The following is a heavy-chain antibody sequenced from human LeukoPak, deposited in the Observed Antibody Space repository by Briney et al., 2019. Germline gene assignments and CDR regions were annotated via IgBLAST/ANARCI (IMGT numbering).Heavy chain of an antibody. CDR3: ARDKKSGESSETDY. Sequence: GGSLRLSCAASGFTFSNYWVHWVRQAPGKGLVWVSRINRDGSTTNYADSVKGRFTVSRDNAKNTLNLQMNSLRAEDTAVYYCARDKKSGESSETDYWGQGTLVTVSS. CDR1: GFTFSNYW. V-gene: IGHV3-74*01. CDR2: INRDGSTT. J-gene: IGHJ4*02. D-gene: IGHD3-10*01.